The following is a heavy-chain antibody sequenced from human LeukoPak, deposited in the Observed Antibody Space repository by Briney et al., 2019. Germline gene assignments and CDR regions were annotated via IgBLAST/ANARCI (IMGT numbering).Heavy chain of an antibody. J-gene: IGHJ4*02. CDR3: AKDGTRGIRFGKIPHYFDY. CDR2: ISGSGGST. V-gene: IGHV3-23*01. D-gene: IGHD3-10*01. CDR1: GFTFSSYA. Sequence: GGSLRLSCAASGFTFSSYAMSWVRQAPGKGLEWVSAISGSGGSTYYADSVKGRFTISRDNSKNTLYLQMNSLRAEDTAVYYCAKDGTRGIRFGKIPHYFDYWGQGTLVTVSS.